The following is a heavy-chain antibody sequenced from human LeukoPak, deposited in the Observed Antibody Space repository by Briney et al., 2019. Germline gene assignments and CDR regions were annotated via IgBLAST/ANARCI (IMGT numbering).Heavy chain of an antibody. Sequence: PSETLSLTCTVSGDSISPYYWGWIRQPPGKGLEWIGYIYYSGDTTYNPSLKNRVTMSVDTSKNQFSLKLSSVTAADTAVYYCARDKQPGDYWGQGALVTVSS. D-gene: IGHD1-1*01. CDR2: IYYSGDT. CDR3: ARDKQPGDY. CDR1: GDSISPYY. V-gene: IGHV4-59*01. J-gene: IGHJ4*02.